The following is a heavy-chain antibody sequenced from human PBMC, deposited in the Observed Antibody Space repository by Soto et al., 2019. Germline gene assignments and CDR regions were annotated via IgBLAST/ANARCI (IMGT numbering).Heavy chain of an antibody. CDR2: IIPILGIA. J-gene: IGHJ4*02. CDR3: ARDPQDDIAVMEGAGY. Sequence: QVQLVQSGAEVKKPGSSVKVSCKASGGTFSSYTISWVRQAPRQGLEWMGRIIPILGIANYAQKFQGRVTITADKSTSSAYMELSSLRSEDTAVYFCARDPQDDIAVMEGAGYWGQGTLVNVSS. CDR1: GGTFSSYT. D-gene: IGHD6-19*01. V-gene: IGHV1-69*08.